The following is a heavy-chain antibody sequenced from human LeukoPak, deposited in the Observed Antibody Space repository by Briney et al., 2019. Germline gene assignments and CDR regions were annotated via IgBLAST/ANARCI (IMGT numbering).Heavy chain of an antibody. CDR3: ARVDGDYGGAREYGMDV. CDR1: GYTFTGYY. J-gene: IGHJ6*02. Sequence: ASVKVSCKASGYTFTGYYMHWVRQAPGQGLEWMGWINPNSGGTNYAQKFQGRVTMTRDTSISTAYMELRSLRSDDTAVYYCARVDGDYGGAREYGMDVWGQGTTVTVSS. V-gene: IGHV1-2*02. D-gene: IGHD4-17*01. CDR2: INPNSGGT.